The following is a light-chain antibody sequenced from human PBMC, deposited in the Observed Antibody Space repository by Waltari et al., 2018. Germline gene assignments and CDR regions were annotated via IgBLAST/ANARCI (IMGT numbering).Light chain of an antibody. Sequence: QSALTQPASVSASPGQSITISCTGTRSHVGGYNYVSWYQQHPGKAPKLMIYDVSKRPSGVSNRFSGSKSGNTASLTISGLQAEDEADYYCCSYAGSSTYVVFGGGTKLTVL. CDR1: RSHVGGYNY. V-gene: IGLV2-23*02. CDR3: CSYAGSSTYVV. J-gene: IGLJ2*01. CDR2: DVS.